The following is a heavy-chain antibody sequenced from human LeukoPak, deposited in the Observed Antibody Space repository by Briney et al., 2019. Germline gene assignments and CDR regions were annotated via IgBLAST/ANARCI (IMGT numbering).Heavy chain of an antibody. V-gene: IGHV1-2*02. J-gene: IGHJ4*02. CDR3: ARAHNILTGSGFDY. CDR2: INPNSGGT. D-gene: IGHD3-9*01. CDR1: GYTFTGYY. Sequence: ASVKVSCKASGYTFTGYYMHWVRQAPGQGLEGMGWINPNSGGTNYAQKLHGRVTMTTDTSTSTAYMELRSLRSDDTAVYYCARAHNILTGSGFDYWGQGTLVTVSS.